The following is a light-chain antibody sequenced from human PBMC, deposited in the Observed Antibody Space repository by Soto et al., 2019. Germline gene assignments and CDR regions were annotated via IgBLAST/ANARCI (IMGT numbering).Light chain of an antibody. CDR3: QQRSSWPSIT. J-gene: IGKJ5*01. Sequence: EIVLTQSPATLSLSPGERATLSCRASQSVSSYLLWYQQKPGQTPRLLIYDASNRATGIPARFSGSGSGTDFTLTISSLEPEDFAVYYCQQRSSWPSITFGQGTRLEIK. CDR1: QSVSSY. V-gene: IGKV3-11*01. CDR2: DAS.